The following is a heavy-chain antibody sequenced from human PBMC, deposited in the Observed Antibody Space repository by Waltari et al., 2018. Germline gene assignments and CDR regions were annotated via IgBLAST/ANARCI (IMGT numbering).Heavy chain of an antibody. V-gene: IGHV1-2*02. CDR3: ARETLPGNKIIDY. CDR1: GNTFTSYY. J-gene: IGHJ4*02. CDR2: INSNTGDS. D-gene: IGHD1-1*01. Sequence: QVQLVQSGPEVKQPGASVRVSCKTSGNTFTSYYPHWVRQAPGQGLEWMAWINSNTGDSQSAQTFQGRVTVTKDTSLTTVYLELSGLRSDDTALYYCARETLPGNKIIDYWGQGTLVTVSS.